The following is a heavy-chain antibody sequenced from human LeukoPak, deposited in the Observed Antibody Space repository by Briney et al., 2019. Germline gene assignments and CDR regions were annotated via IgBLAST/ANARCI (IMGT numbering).Heavy chain of an antibody. CDR2: INHSGST. V-gene: IGHV4-34*01. CDR1: GGSFSGYY. D-gene: IGHD2/OR15-2a*01. CDR3: ARRGFYAWSH. J-gene: IGHJ4*02. Sequence: SETLSLTCAVYGGSFSGYYWSWIRQPPGKGLEWIGEINHSGSTNYNPSLKSRVTISVDTSKNQFSLKLSSVTAADTAVYYCARRGFYAWSHWGQGTLVTVSS.